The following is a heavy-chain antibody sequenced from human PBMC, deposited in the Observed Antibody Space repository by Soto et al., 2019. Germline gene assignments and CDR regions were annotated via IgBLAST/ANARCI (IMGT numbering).Heavy chain of an antibody. CDR3: ARSRGLTTAGY. CDR2: ISGSGSTI. J-gene: IGHJ4*02. CDR1: GFTFSSYS. Sequence: GGSLRLSCAASGFTFSSYSMNWVRQAPGKGLEWLSYISGSGSTIYYADSVKGRFTISRDNAKKSLYLQMNSLRDDDTAVYYCARSRGLTTAGYWGQGTLVTVSS. D-gene: IGHD4-17*01. V-gene: IGHV3-48*02.